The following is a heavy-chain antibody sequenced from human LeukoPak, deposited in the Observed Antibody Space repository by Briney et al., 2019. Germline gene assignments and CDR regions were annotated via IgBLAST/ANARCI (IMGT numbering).Heavy chain of an antibody. J-gene: IGHJ4*02. CDR2: INPDGTEK. Sequence: GGSLRLSCAASGFSFSNHWMIWVRQAPGKGLEWVATINPDGTEKRYVDSVKGRFTISRDNGRNSLYLQMSSLRAEDTAVYYCVRDDRGIAVGSRDHGAQGSLVTVSS. CDR1: GFSFSNHW. CDR3: VRDDRGIAVGSRDH. D-gene: IGHD6-19*01. V-gene: IGHV3-7*03.